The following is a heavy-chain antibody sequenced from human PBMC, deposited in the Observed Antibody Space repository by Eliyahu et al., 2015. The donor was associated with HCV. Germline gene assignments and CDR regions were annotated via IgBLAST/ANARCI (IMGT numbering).Heavy chain of an antibody. CDR2: ISGSGGST. J-gene: IGHJ4*02. CDR1: GFTFSSYA. Sequence: EVQLLESGGGLVQPGGSLXLSCAASGFTFSSYAMSWVRQAPGKGLEGVSAISGSGGSTYYADSVKGRFTISRDNSKNTLYLQMNSLRAEDTAVYYCATKLELRYDYWGQGTLVTVSS. V-gene: IGHV3-23*01. D-gene: IGHD1-7*01. CDR3: ATKLELRYDY.